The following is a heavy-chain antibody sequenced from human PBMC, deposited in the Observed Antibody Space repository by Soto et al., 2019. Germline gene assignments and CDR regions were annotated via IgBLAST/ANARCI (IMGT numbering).Heavy chain of an antibody. Sequence: QLQLQESGPGLVKPPETLSLTCTVSGGSISDDTYYWGWIRQPPGKGLEWIGSIYYSGTSSYNPSLKSRVTMSVDTSKKQLSLRLSSVTAADTAVYYCARLHCDSPNCVPLDPWGQGTLVFVSS. CDR3: ARLHCDSPNCVPLDP. CDR1: GGSISDDTYY. D-gene: IGHD2-2*01. J-gene: IGHJ5*02. CDR2: IYYSGTS. V-gene: IGHV4-39*01.